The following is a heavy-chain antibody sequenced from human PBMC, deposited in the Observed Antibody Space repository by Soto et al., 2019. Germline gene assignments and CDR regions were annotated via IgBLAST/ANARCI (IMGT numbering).Heavy chain of an antibody. CDR2: IDPSDSQT. V-gene: IGHV5-10-1*01. Sequence: AGESLKISCKGSGYSFAVYWITWVRQKPGKGLEWMGRIDPSDSQTYYSPSFRGHVTISVTKSITTVFLQWSSLRASDTAMYYCARQIYDSDTGPNFQYYFDSWGQGTPVTVS. J-gene: IGHJ4*02. CDR3: ARQIYDSDTGPNFQYYFDS. D-gene: IGHD3-22*01. CDR1: GYSFAVYW.